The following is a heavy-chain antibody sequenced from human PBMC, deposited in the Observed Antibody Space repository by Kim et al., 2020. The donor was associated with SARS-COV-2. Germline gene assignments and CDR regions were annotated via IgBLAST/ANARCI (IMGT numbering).Heavy chain of an antibody. V-gene: IGHV3-23*01. CDR3: AKGLTVVTGTAFDY. D-gene: IGHD2-15*01. J-gene: IGHJ4*02. Sequence: ADSVKGRFTISRDNSKNTLYLQMNSLRAEDTAVYYCAKGLTVVTGTAFDYWGQGTLVTVSS.